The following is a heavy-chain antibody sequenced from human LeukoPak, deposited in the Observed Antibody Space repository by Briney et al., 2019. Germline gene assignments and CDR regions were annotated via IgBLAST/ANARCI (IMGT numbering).Heavy chain of an antibody. CDR2: INHSGST. Sequence: SETLSLTCAVYGGSFSGYYWSWIRQPPGKGLEWIGEINHSGSTNYNPSLKSRVTISVDTSKNQFSLKLSSVTAADTAVYYCARHVGYSSSWYAAGFDYWGQGTLSPSPQ. CDR1: GGSFSGYY. CDR3: ARHVGYSSSWYAAGFDY. D-gene: IGHD6-13*01. J-gene: IGHJ4*02. V-gene: IGHV4-34*01.